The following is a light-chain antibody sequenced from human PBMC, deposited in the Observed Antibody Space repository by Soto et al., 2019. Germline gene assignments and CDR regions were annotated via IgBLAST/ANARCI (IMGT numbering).Light chain of an antibody. Sequence: SYELTQPPSVSVSPGPTASITCSGDKLGDKYACWYQQKPGQSPVLVIYQDSKRPSGIPERFSGSNSGNTATLTISGTQAMDEADYYCQAWDSSTHVFGTGTKLTVL. CDR2: QDS. V-gene: IGLV3-1*01. CDR1: KLGDKY. CDR3: QAWDSSTHV. J-gene: IGLJ1*01.